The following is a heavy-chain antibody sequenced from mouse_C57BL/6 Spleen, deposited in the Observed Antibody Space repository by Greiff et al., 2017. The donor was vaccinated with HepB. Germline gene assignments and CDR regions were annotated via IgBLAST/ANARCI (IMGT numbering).Heavy chain of an antibody. J-gene: IGHJ2*01. Sequence: EVQLQQSGPELVKPGASVKISCKASGYTFTDYYMNWVKQSHGKSLEWIGDINPNNGGTSYNQKFKGKATLTVDKSSSTAYMELRSLTSEDSAFFYCARLRRTGYYFDYWGQGTTLTVSS. V-gene: IGHV1-26*01. CDR1: GYTFTDYY. CDR3: ARLRRTGYYFDY. D-gene: IGHD2-12*01. CDR2: INPNNGGT.